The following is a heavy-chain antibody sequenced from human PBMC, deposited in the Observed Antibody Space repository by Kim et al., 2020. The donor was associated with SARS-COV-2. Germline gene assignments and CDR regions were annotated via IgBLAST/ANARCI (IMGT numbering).Heavy chain of an antibody. CDR1: GFTFSSYG. J-gene: IGHJ5*02. V-gene: IGHV3-33*01. Sequence: GGSLRLSCAASGFTFSSYGMHWVRQAPGKGLEWVAVIWYDGSNKYYADSVKGRFTISRDNSKNTLYLQMNSLRAEDTAVYYCARVRHPWYNWFDPWGQGTLVTVSS. CDR3: ARVRHPWYNWFDP. D-gene: IGHD2-8*02. CDR2: IWYDGSNK.